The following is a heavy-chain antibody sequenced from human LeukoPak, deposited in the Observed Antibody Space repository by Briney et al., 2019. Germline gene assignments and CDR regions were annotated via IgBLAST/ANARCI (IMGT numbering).Heavy chain of an antibody. D-gene: IGHD1-26*01. V-gene: IGHV3-43D*03. CDR3: AKDRGAGSYLDY. CDR1: GFTFDDYA. CDR2: ISWDGGST. Sequence: PGGSLRLSCAASGFTFDDYAMHWVRQAPGKGLEWVSLISWDGGSTYYADSVKGRFTISRDNSKNSLYLQMNSLRAEDTALYYCAKDRGAGSYLDYWGQGTLVTVSS. J-gene: IGHJ4*02.